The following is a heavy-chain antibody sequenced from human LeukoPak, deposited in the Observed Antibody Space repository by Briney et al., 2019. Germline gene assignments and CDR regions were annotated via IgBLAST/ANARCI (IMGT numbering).Heavy chain of an antibody. CDR1: GFTFSSYW. V-gene: IGHV3-7*01. CDR2: INQGGSEK. Sequence: PGGSLRLSCAASGFTFSSYWMNWVRQAPGKGLEWVANINQGGSEKYYVDSVKGRFTISRDNAKNSLFLQMNSLRAEDTAVYYCARGLFVSGSSDWGQGTLVTVSS. J-gene: IGHJ4*02. D-gene: IGHD3-10*01. CDR3: ARGLFVSGSSD.